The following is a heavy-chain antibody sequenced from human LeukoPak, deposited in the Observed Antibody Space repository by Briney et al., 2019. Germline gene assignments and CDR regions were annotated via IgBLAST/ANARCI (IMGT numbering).Heavy chain of an antibody. CDR1: GFTFSSYG. J-gene: IGHJ5*01. D-gene: IGHD2-21*02. Sequence: GGSLRLSCAASGFTFSSYGMHWVRQAPGKGLEWVAVIWYDGSNKYYADSVKARFTISRDNSNNMLYLQMNSLRPEDTGVYYCAKDRAFGDYFESWGQGTLVTVSS. V-gene: IGHV3-30*02. CDR2: IWYDGSNK. CDR3: AKDRAFGDYFES.